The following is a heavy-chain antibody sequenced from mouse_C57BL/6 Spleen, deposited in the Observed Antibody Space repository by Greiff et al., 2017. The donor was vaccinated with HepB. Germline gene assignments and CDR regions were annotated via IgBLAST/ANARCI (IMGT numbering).Heavy chain of an antibody. J-gene: IGHJ4*01. CDR3: ARRLTKGDYAMDY. Sequence: QVQLKQPGAELVKPGASVKMSCKASGYTFTSYWITWVKQRPGQGLEWIGDIYPGSGSTNYNEKFKSKATLTVDTSSSTAYMQLSSLTSEDSAVYYCARRLTKGDYAMDYWGQGTSVTVSS. V-gene: IGHV1-55*01. CDR2: IYPGSGST. CDR1: GYTFTSYW.